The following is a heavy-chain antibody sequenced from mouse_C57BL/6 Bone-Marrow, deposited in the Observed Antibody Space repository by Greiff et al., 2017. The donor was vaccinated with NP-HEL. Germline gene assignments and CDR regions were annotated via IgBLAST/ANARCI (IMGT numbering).Heavy chain of an antibody. J-gene: IGHJ4*01. CDR3: ARGMDY. V-gene: IGHV14-2*01. CDR2: IAPVVGET. Sequence: EVQLLQSGAELVKPGASVKLSCTASGFNFQDYYLHWVQQRPEQGLEWIACIAPVVGETKYAPKFQGKATITADTSTNTAYLQLSSLTSEDTAVYYCARGMDYWGQGTSVTVSS. CDR1: GFNFQDYY.